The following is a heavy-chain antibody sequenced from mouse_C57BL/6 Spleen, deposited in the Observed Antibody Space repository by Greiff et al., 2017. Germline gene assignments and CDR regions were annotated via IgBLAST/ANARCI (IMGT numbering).Heavy chain of an antibody. CDR1: GFTFSSYT. CDR3: ARGFITTVVGASYAMDD. CDR2: ISGGGGNT. Sequence: EVQGVESGGGLVKPGGSLKLSCAASGFTFSSYTMSWVRQTPEKRLEWVATISGGGGNTYYPDSVKGRFTISRDNAKNTLYLQMSSLRSEDTALYYCARGFITTVVGASYAMDDWGQGTSVTVAS. D-gene: IGHD1-1*01. V-gene: IGHV5-9*01. J-gene: IGHJ4*01.